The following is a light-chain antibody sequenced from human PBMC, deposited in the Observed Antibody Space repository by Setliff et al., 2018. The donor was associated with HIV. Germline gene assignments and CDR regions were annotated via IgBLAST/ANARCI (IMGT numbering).Light chain of an antibody. CDR3: SSYTSISTDV. CDR2: EVN. V-gene: IGLV2-18*02. CDR1: SSDVGSYNR. J-gene: IGLJ1*01. Sequence: QSVLTQPPSVSGSPGQSVTISCTGTSSDVGSYNRVSWYQQPPGTAPKLMIYEVNNRPSGVPDRFSGSKSGNTASLTISGLQAEDEADYYCSSYTSISTDVFGTGTKVTDL.